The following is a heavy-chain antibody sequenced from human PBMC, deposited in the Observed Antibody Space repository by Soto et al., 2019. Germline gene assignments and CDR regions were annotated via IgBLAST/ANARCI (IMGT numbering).Heavy chain of an antibody. V-gene: IGHV1-58*01. CDR2: IVVGSDNT. D-gene: IGHD3-10*01. J-gene: IGHJ6*02. Sequence: GASVKVSCKASGFTFTSSAVQWVRQARGQRLEWIGWIVVGSDNTNYAQKFQERVTITRDMSTSTAYMELSSLRSEDTAVYYCAATLDSNSGSGYYGMDVWGQGTTVTVS. CDR1: GFTFTSSA. CDR3: AATLDSNSGSGYYGMDV.